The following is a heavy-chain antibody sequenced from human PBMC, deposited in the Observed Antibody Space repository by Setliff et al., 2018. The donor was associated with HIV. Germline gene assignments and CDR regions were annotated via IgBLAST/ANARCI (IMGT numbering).Heavy chain of an antibody. CDR3: ARGGYGWGDLGPVLDY. J-gene: IGHJ4*02. CDR2: ISAFNGNT. D-gene: IGHD5-12*01. V-gene: IGHV1-18*03. Sequence: ASVKVSCKASGYTFTTYSFTWVRQAPGQGLEWMGWISAFNGNTNYAQKLQGRFTMTTDTSTSTAYMELRSLRSDDMAVYYCARGGYGWGDLGPVLDYWGQGTLVTVSS. CDR1: GYTFTTYS.